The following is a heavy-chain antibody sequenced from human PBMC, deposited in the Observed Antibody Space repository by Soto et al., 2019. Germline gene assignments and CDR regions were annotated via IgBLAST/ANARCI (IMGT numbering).Heavy chain of an antibody. CDR3: ARVGDRNYGRDYNWFDP. CDR2: INHSGST. J-gene: IGHJ5*02. V-gene: IGHV4-34*01. Sequence: SETLSLTCAVYGGSFSGYYWSWIRQPPWKGREWIGEINHSGSTNYNPSLKSRVTISVDTSKNQFSLKLSSVTAADTAVYYCARVGDRNYGRDYNWFDPWGQGTLVTVSS. CDR1: GGSFSGYY. D-gene: IGHD4-4*01.